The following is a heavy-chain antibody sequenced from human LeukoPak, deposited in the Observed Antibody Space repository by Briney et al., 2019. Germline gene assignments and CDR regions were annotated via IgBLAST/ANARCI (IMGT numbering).Heavy chain of an antibody. CDR3: ATSPPGYYYFDY. Sequence: ASVKVSCKASGYTFTSYYMHWVRQAPGQGLEWMGVINPSGGGTTYAQTFRGRVTMTRDMSTSTVYMELSSLRSEDTAMYYCATSPPGYYYFDYWGQGTLVTVSS. CDR1: GYTFTSYY. J-gene: IGHJ4*02. CDR2: INPSGGGT. D-gene: IGHD6-25*01. V-gene: IGHV1-46*01.